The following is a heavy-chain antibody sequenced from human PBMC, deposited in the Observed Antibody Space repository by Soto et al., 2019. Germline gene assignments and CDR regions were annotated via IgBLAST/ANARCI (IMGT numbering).Heavy chain of an antibody. CDR3: ASSTVEMATIYYYYGMDV. CDR2: IYPGDSDT. CDR1: GYSFTSYW. V-gene: IGHV5-51*01. D-gene: IGHD5-12*01. Sequence: GESLKISCKGSGYSFTSYWIGWVRQMPGKGLEWMGIIYPGDSDTRYSPSFQGQVTISADKSISTAYLQWSSLKASDTAMYYCASSTVEMATIYYYYGMDVWGQGTTVTVFS. J-gene: IGHJ6*02.